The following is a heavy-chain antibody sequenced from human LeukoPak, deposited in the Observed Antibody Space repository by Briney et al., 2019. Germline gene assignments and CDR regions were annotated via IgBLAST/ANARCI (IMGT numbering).Heavy chain of an antibody. J-gene: IGHJ4*02. Sequence: GASVKVSCKASGYTFTGYYMHWVRQAPGQGLEWMGWINPNSGGTNYAQKFQGRVTMTRDTSISTAYMELSRLRSDDTAVYYCARVIGDFWSGYSFDYWGQGTLVTVSS. D-gene: IGHD3-3*01. CDR2: INPNSGGT. CDR1: GYTFTGYY. CDR3: ARVIGDFWSGYSFDY. V-gene: IGHV1-2*02.